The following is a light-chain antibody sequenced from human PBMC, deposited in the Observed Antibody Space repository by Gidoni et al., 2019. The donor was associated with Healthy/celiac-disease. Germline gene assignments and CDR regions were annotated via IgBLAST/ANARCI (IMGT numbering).Light chain of an antibody. CDR2: GAS. CDR3: QQDGSSPLT. V-gene: IGKV3-20*01. J-gene: IGKJ4*01. CDR1: QSVSSSY. Sequence: IVLTQSPGTLSLSPGERATLSCRASQSVSSSYLAWYQQKPGQAPRLLIYGASSMATGIPDRFSGSGSGTDFTLTISRLEPEDFAVYYCQQDGSSPLTFGGGTKVEIK.